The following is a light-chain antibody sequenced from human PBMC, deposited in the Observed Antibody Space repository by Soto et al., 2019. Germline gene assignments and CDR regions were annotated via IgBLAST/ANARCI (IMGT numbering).Light chain of an antibody. V-gene: IGKV1-39*01. J-gene: IGKJ4*01. CDR1: QSISTF. CDR3: QQSYMTPPT. Sequence: DIQMTQSPSSLSASVGDRVTITCRASQSISTFLNWYQQKPGKAPKLLLYAASSLQSGVPSRFSGSGSGTDFTLTVSSLQPEDFAAYYCQQSYMTPPTFGGGTKVDIK. CDR2: AAS.